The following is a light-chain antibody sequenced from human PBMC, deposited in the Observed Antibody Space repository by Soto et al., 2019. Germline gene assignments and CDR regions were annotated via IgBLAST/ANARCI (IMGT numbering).Light chain of an antibody. J-gene: IGKJ2*01. Sequence: DIVMTQSPLSLPVTPGEPASISCRSSQSLLHSNGYNYLDWYLQKPGQSPQLLIYLGSNRASGVPDMFSGSGSGTDCTRKISRVEAEDVGGYYCMQALQTPKTFVQGTKLEIK. CDR2: LGS. CDR3: MQALQTPKT. V-gene: IGKV2-28*01. CDR1: QSLLHSNGYNY.